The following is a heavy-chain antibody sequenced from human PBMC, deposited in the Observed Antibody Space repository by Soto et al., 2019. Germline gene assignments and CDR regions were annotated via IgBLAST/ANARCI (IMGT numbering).Heavy chain of an antibody. CDR1: GGTFSSYA. J-gene: IGHJ3*02. V-gene: IGHV1-69*13. Sequence: SVKVSCKASGGTFSSYAISWVRQAPGQGLEWMGGIIPIFGTANYAQKFQGRVTITADESTSTAYMELSSLRSEDTAVYYCARGLPGVIVIXVNAFDIWGQGTMVTVSS. CDR3: ARGLPGVIVIXVNAFDI. D-gene: IGHD3-16*02. CDR2: IIPIFGTA.